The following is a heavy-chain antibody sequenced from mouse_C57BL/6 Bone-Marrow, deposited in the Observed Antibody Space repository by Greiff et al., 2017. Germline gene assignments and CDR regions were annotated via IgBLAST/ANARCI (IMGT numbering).Heavy chain of an antibody. D-gene: IGHD2-5*01. Sequence: QVTLKESGPELVKPGASVKISCKASGYSFTSYYIHWVKQRPGQGLEWIGWIYPGSGNTKYNEKFKGKATLTADTSSSTAYMQLSSLTSEDSAVYYCARSYYSNYGLFAYWGQGTLVTVSA. V-gene: IGHV1-66*01. CDR3: ARSYYSNYGLFAY. CDR1: GYSFTSYY. CDR2: IYPGSGNT. J-gene: IGHJ3*01.